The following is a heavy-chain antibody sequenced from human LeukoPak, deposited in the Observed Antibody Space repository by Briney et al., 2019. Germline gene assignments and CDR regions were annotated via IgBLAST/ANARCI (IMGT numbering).Heavy chain of an antibody. CDR2: IYYSGST. D-gene: IGHD2-15*01. CDR3: ARGGKAAVRFDL. Sequence: PSETLSLTCTVSGGSISSGDYYWSWIRQPPGKGLEWIGYIYYSGSTYYNPSLKSRVTISVDTSKNQSSLKLSSVTAADTAVYYCARGGKAAVRFDLWGRGTLVTVSS. J-gene: IGHJ2*01. V-gene: IGHV4-30-4*01. CDR1: GGSISSGDYY.